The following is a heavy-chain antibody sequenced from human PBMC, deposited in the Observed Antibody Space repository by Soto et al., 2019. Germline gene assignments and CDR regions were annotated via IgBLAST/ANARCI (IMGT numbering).Heavy chain of an antibody. CDR3: ARDRRFRDGSLGFDY. J-gene: IGHJ4*02. D-gene: IGHD3-16*01. V-gene: IGHV3-7*03. CDR2: IKQDGSEK. CDR1: GFTFSSYW. Sequence: PGGSLRLSCAASGFTFSSYWMSWVRQAPGKGLEWVANIKQDGSEKYYVDSVKGRFTISRDNAKNSLYLQMNSLRAEDTAVYYCARDRRFRDGSLGFDYWGQGTLVTVSS.